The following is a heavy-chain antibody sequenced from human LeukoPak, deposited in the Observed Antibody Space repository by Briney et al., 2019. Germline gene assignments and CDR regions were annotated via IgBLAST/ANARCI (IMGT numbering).Heavy chain of an antibody. CDR3: ARVDTGYYYYYYMDV. CDR1: GGSIGSYY. Sequence: PSETLSLTCTVSGGSIGSYYWSWIRQPPGKGLEWIGYIYYSGSTNYNPSLKSRVTISVDTSKNQFSLKLSSVTAADTAVYYCARVDTGYYYYYYMDVWGKGTTVTVSS. V-gene: IGHV4-59*01. CDR2: IYYSGST. D-gene: IGHD5-18*01. J-gene: IGHJ6*03.